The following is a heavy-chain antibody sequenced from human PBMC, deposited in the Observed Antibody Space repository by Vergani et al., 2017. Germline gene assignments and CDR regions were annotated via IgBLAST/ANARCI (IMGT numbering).Heavy chain of an antibody. CDR2: IYYSGST. V-gene: IGHV4-59*01. Sequence: QVQLQESGPGLVKPSETLTLTCTVSGGSISSYYWSWIRQPPGKGLEWIGYIYYSGSTNYNPSLKSRVTISVDTSKNQFSLKLSSVTAADTAVYYCARVHGGGWVPAFDICGQGTMVTVSS. D-gene: IGHD1-26*01. CDR1: GGSISSYY. J-gene: IGHJ3*02. CDR3: ARVHGGGWVPAFDI.